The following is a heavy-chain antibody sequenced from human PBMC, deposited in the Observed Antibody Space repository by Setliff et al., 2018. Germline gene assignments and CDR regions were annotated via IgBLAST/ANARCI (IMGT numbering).Heavy chain of an antibody. D-gene: IGHD3-3*01. CDR1: GDPMSSRRYY. J-gene: IGHJ6*03. Sequence: SETLSLTCTVSGDPMSSRRYYWAWIRQPAGKGLEWIGQIYTSWSTNYNPFLKSRVTISLDTSNNQFSLSLSSVTAADTAVYYCARMSGFQYMDVWGKGTTVTVSS. CDR3: ARMSGFQYMDV. V-gene: IGHV4-61*09. CDR2: IYTSWST.